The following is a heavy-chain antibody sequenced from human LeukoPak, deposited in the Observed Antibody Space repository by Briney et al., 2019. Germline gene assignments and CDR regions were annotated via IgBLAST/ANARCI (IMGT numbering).Heavy chain of an antibody. Sequence: ASVKVSCKASGYTLASYAMHWVRQAPGQGLEWMGWITPGGGTNYPQKFQGRVAITWDTSITTAYMDLSRLTSDDTAVYYCARDRYGDGFAHFDYWGQRAPFTVSS. V-gene: IGHV1-2*02. J-gene: IGHJ4*02. CDR3: ARDRYGDGFAHFDY. D-gene: IGHD5-24*01. CDR2: ITPGGGT. CDR1: GYTLASYA.